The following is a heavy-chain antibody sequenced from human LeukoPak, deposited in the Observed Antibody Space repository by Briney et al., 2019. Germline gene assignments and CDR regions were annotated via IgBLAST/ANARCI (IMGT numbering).Heavy chain of an antibody. CDR2: INPNSGGT. D-gene: IGHD5-24*01. CDR1: GYTFTSYD. Sequence: ASVKVSCKASGYTFTSYDINWVRQAPGQGLEWMGWINPNSGGTNYAQKFQGRVTMTRDTSISTAYMELSRLRSDDTAVYYCARWGRWLHRRFDYWGQGTLVTVSS. CDR3: ARWGRWLHRRFDY. V-gene: IGHV1-2*02. J-gene: IGHJ4*02.